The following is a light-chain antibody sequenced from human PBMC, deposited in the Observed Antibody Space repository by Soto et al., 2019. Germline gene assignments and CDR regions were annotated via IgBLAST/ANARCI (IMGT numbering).Light chain of an antibody. V-gene: IGLV1-40*01. CDR2: GNS. Sequence: QLVLTQPPSVSGAPGQRVTISCTGSSSNIGAGYDVHWYQQLPGTAPKLLIYGNSNRPSGVPDRFSGSKSGTSASLAITGLQAEDDADYYCQSYDSSLSGHVVFGGGTKLTVL. J-gene: IGLJ2*01. CDR3: QSYDSSLSGHVV. CDR1: SSNIGAGYD.